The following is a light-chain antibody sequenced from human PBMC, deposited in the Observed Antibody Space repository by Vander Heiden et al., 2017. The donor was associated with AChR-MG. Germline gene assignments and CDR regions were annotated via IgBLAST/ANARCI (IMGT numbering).Light chain of an antibody. CDR1: QNIGTY. Sequence: DIQMTQSPSSLSASVGDRVTITCRASQNIGTYLSWYQQKPGKAPKFLIFAASSLQSGVPSRFSGGGSGTDFTLTISSLQPEDFAYYYCQQSYSTVWTFGQGTKVEIK. V-gene: IGKV1-39*01. CDR3: QQSYSTVWT. J-gene: IGKJ1*01. CDR2: AAS.